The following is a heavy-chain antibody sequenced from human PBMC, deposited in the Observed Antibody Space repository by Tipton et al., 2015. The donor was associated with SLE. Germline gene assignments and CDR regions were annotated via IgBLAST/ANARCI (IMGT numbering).Heavy chain of an antibody. CDR3: ARAGPRMGDAFDI. V-gene: IGHV3-13*01. J-gene: IGHJ3*02. Sequence: GSLRLSCAASGFTFSSYDMHWVRQATGKGLEWVSAIGTAGDTYYPGSVKGRFTISRENAKNSLYLQMNSLRAGDTVVYYCARAGPRMGDAFDIWGQGTMVTVSS. CDR2: IGTAGDT. CDR1: GFTFSSYD. D-gene: IGHD2-15*01.